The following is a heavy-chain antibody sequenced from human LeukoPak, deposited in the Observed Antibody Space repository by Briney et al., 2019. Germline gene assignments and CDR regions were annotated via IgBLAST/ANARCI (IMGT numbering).Heavy chain of an antibody. V-gene: IGHV3-23*01. CDR2: ISGGGVTT. J-gene: IGHJ5*02. CDR1: GFTFSSYT. CDR3: ARESPVAAVGRSWFDP. D-gene: IGHD6-13*01. Sequence: GGSLRLSCVASGFTFSSYTMSWVRQAPGKGLEWVSTISGGGVTTYYADSVKGRLTISRDNSKNTVSLQTNSLRDDDTAVYFCARESPVAAVGRSWFDPWGQGTLVTVSS.